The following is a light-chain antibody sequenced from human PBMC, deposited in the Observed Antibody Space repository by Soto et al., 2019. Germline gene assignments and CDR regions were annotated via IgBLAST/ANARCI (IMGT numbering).Light chain of an antibody. J-gene: IGLJ1*01. Sequence: QSVLTEPAAVSGTPGQSITICCTGSSSDVGNYNLVSWYQQHPGKAPKLMIYEDSKWPSGVSNRFSGSKSGNTAYLTISGLQAEDEADYYCWSYAVGRTYVFGTGTKVTVL. CDR1: SSDVGNYNL. V-gene: IGLV2-23*01. CDR2: EDS. CDR3: WSYAVGRTYV.